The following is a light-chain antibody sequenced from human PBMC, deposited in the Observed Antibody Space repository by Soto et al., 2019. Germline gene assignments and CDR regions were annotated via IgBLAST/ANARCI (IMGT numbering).Light chain of an antibody. CDR2: EVT. CDR3: SSYAGIDMGV. CDR1: SSDVGGYNF. J-gene: IGLJ1*01. V-gene: IGLV2-8*01. Sequence: QSAPTQTPSASGSPGQSLTISCTGTSSDVGGYNFVSWYQQHPGKAPKLLIYEVTQRPSGVPDRFSASKSGNTASLTVSGLQAEDEADYYFSSYAGIDMGVFGTGTKLTVL.